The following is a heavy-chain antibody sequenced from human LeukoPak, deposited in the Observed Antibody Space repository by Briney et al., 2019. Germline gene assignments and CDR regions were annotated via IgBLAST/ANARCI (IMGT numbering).Heavy chain of an antibody. D-gene: IGHD3-22*01. Sequence: SETLSLTCSVSGDSSSRSDSYWDWIRQPPGKGLEWIGTIYYSGRTYYSPSLNSRVTMSVDTSSNQFSLNLRSVTAADTAVYYCARRRYYDGSGYLEWGQGTLLSVSS. J-gene: IGHJ1*01. CDR1: GDSSSRSDSY. CDR3: ARRRYYDGSGYLE. V-gene: IGHV4-39*01. CDR2: IYYSGRT.